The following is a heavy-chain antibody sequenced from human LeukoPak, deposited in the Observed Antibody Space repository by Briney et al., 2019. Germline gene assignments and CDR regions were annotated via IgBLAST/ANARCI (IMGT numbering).Heavy chain of an antibody. Sequence: PGGSLRLSCAASGFTVSSNYMSWVRQAPGKGLEWVSVIYSGGSTYYADSVKGRVTISRDNSKNTLYLQMNSLRAEDTAVYYCARGGQGEDSDYWGQGTLVTVSS. V-gene: IGHV3-53*01. J-gene: IGHJ4*02. CDR1: GFTVSSNY. D-gene: IGHD3-10*01. CDR2: IYSGGST. CDR3: ARGGQGEDSDY.